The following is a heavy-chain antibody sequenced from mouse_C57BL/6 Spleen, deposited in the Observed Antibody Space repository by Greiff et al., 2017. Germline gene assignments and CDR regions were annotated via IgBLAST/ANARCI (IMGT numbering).Heavy chain of an antibody. CDR2: ISNGGGST. J-gene: IGHJ3*01. D-gene: IGHD1-1*01. CDR1: GFTFSDYY. Sequence: VQLKESGGGLVQPGGSLKLSCAASGFTFSDYYMYWVRQTPEKRLEWVAYISNGGGSTYYPDTVKGRFTISRDNAKNTLYLQMSRLKSEDTAMYYCAKTGYYGSSPAWFAYWGQGTLVTVSA. CDR3: AKTGYYGSSPAWFAY. V-gene: IGHV5-12*01.